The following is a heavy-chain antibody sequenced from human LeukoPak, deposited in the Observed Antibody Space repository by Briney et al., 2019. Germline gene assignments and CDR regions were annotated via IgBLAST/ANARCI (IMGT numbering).Heavy chain of an antibody. CDR1: GYSFTDYF. CDR2: VDPEDGET. Sequence: ASVKISFKASGYSFTDYFMHWVQQAPGKGLEWMGRVDPEDGETIYGEKFQVRVTITADTSTDTAYMELSSLRSEDTAVYYCTTAGNFYYGSGSPSWFDPWGQGTLVTVSS. CDR3: TTAGNFYYGSGSPSWFDP. V-gene: IGHV1-69-2*01. J-gene: IGHJ5*02. D-gene: IGHD3-10*01.